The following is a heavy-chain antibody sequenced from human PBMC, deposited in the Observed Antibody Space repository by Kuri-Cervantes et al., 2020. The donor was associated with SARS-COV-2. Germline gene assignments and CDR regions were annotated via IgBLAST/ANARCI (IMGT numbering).Heavy chain of an antibody. Sequence: LRLSCTVSGGSISSSSYYWGWLRQPPGKGLEWIGNIYYSGRTYYSPSLKSRDTRSVDTSKKQFSLMLSSVTAADTAVYYCAKPSGDYHDAFDIWGQGPMVTVSS. V-gene: IGHV4-39*01. J-gene: IGHJ3*02. D-gene: IGHD1-26*01. CDR1: GGSISSSSYY. CDR3: AKPSGDYHDAFDI. CDR2: IYYSGRT.